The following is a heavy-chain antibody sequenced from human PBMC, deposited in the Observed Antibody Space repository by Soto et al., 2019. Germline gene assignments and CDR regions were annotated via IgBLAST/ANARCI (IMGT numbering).Heavy chain of an antibody. CDR2: IIPILGIA. V-gene: IGHV1-69*02. CDR3: AGGRHYGAQDYFDY. D-gene: IGHD4-17*01. CDR1: GGTFSSYT. J-gene: IGHJ4*02. Sequence: SVKVSCKAAGGTFSSYTISWVRQAPGQGLEWMGRIIPILGIANYAQRFQGRVTITADKSTSTAYMELSSLRSEDTAVYYCAGGRHYGAQDYFDYWGQGTLVTVSS.